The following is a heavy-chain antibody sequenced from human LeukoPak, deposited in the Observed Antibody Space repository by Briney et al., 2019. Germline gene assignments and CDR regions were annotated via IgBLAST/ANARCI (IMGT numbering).Heavy chain of an antibody. V-gene: IGHV4-39*02. CDR2: IYYSGST. J-gene: IGHJ4*02. Sequence: PSETLSLTCTVSGGSISSSNYYWGWIRQPPGKGLEWIGSIYYSGSTYYNPSLKSRVTISVDTSKNQFSLKVSSVTAADTAVYYCAREGLSDYFDYWGQGTLVTVSS. CDR1: GGSISSSNYY. D-gene: IGHD2-2*01. CDR3: AREGLSDYFDY.